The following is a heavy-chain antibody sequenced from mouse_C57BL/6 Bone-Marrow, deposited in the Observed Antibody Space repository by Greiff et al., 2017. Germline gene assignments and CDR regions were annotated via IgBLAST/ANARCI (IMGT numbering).Heavy chain of an antibody. CDR1: GYTFTGYW. J-gene: IGHJ4*01. Sequence: VQLQQSGAELMKPGASVKLSCKATGYTFTGYWIEWVKQRPGHGLEWIGEILPGSGSTNYNEKFKGKATFTADTSSNTAYMQLSSLTTEDSAIYYCAREDYDYDGPPYYYAMDYWGQGTSVTVSS. D-gene: IGHD2-4*01. V-gene: IGHV1-9*01. CDR2: ILPGSGST. CDR3: AREDYDYDGPPYYYAMDY.